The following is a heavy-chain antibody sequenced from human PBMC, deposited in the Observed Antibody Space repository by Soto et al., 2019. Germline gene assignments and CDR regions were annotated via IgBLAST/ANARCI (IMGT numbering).Heavy chain of an antibody. CDR1: GGTFSNFA. J-gene: IGHJ4*02. D-gene: IGHD6-19*01. CDR3: ATTWPGYSSGRGDY. CDR2: IIPIFGTA. V-gene: IGHV1-69*01. Sequence: QVQLVQSGAEVKKPGSSVKVSCKASGGTFSNFAISWVRQAPGQGLEWMGGIIPIFGTANYAQKFQGRVTITADESTSTAYMELSSLRSEDTAVYYCATTWPGYSSGRGDYWGQGTLVTVSS.